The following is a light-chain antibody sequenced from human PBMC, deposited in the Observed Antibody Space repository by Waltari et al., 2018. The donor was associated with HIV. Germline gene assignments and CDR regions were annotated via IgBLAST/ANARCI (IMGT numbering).Light chain of an antibody. Sequence: NFMLTQPHSVSESPGKTVTISCTRSSGSIASHYVQWYQQRPVSAPTTVISADHQRPSCVPVRFSGSIDTSSTSASLSISGLKTEDEADYYCQSYDSSNVVFGGGTKLTVL. CDR3: QSYDSSNVV. J-gene: IGLJ2*01. CDR1: SGSIASHY. CDR2: ADH. V-gene: IGLV6-57*03.